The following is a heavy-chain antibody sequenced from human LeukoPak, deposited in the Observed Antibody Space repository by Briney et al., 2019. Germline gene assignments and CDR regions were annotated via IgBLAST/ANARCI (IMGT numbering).Heavy chain of an antibody. J-gene: IGHJ1*01. CDR1: GYTFTGYY. Sequence: ASVKVSCKASGYTFTGYYMHGVRQAPGQGLEGMGRINPNSGGTNYAQKFQGRVTMTRDTFISTAYMELSRLRSDDTAVYYCARARSSGYYLESATYFQHWGQGTLVTVSS. D-gene: IGHD3-22*01. V-gene: IGHV1-2*06. CDR2: INPNSGGT. CDR3: ARARSSGYYLESATYFQH.